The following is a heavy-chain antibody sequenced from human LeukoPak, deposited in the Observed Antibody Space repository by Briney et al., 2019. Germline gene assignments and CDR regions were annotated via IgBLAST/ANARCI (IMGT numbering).Heavy chain of an antibody. V-gene: IGHV3-33*06. CDR2: IWYDGSNK. D-gene: IGHD1-26*01. CDR3: AKDGRLVGAAALDY. Sequence: PGGSLRPSCAASGFTFSSCGMHWVRQAPGKGLEWVAVIWYDGSNKYYADSVKGRFTISRDNSKNTLYLQMNSLRAEDTAVYYCAKDGRLVGAAALDYWGQGTLVTVSS. CDR1: GFTFSSCG. J-gene: IGHJ4*02.